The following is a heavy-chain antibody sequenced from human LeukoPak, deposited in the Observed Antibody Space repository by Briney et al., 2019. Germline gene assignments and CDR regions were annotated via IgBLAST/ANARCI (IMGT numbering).Heavy chain of an antibody. V-gene: IGHV6-1*01. D-gene: IGHD3-9*01. Sequence: SQTLSLTCAISGDSVTATTSVWNWIRHSPSRGLEWLGRTYYRSKWYSDYAVSVQSRIIISADPSKNQFSLQLKSVTPEDTAVYYCATGYQLPYWGQGTRVTVSS. CDR2: TYYRSKWYS. CDR3: ATGYQLPY. J-gene: IGHJ4*02. CDR1: GDSVTATTSV.